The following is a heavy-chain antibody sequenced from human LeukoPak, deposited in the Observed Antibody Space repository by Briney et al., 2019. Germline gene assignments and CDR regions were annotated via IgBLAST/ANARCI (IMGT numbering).Heavy chain of an antibody. V-gene: IGHV1-18*01. CDR3: ARVAAARPWGLAFDY. CDR2: ISAYNGNT. D-gene: IGHD6-6*01. CDR1: GYTFTSYG. Sequence: ASVKVSCKASGYTFTSYGISWVRQAPGQGLEWMGWISAYNGNTNYAQKFQGRVTMTTDTSTSTAYMELRSLRSDDTAVYYCARVAAARPWGLAFDYWGQGTLVTVSS. J-gene: IGHJ4*02.